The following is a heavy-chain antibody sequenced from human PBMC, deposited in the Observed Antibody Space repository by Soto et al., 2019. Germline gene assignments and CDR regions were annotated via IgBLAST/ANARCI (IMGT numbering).Heavy chain of an antibody. CDR1: GFTFGDYA. V-gene: IGHV3-49*03. CDR2: IRSKAYGGTI. Sequence: GGSLRLSCTASGFTFGDYAMSWFRQAPGKGLEWVCFIRSKAYGGTIEYAASVKGRFTISRDDSKSIAYLQMNSLKTEDTAVYYCTRTLPLIGGYDYQNDDWGQGALVTVSS. CDR3: TRTLPLIGGYDYQNDD. D-gene: IGHD5-12*01. J-gene: IGHJ4*02.